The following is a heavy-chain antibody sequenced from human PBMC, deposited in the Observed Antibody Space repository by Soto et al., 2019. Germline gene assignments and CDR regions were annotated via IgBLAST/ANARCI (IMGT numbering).Heavy chain of an antibody. CDR1: SGSITSVNSY. D-gene: IGHD6-19*01. Sequence: QVQLQESGPGLVKPSQTLSLTCTVSSGSITSVNSYWSWIRQFPGKGLEWIGYIYYSGSSYYNPSLKGRVTISEDTSKKQFSLKLNSVTAVDTAVYYCARGSSGWSSIRLDDWGQGTLVTVSS. CDR3: ARGSSGWSSIRLDD. CDR2: IYYSGSS. V-gene: IGHV4-31*03. J-gene: IGHJ4*02.